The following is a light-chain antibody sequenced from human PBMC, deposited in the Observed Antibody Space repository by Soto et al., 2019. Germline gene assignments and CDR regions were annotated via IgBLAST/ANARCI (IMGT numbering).Light chain of an antibody. J-gene: IGLJ1*01. CDR3: QSYDSSLSVYV. Sequence: SSCTGSSSNIGAGYDVHWYQQLPGTAPKLLIYVNSNRPSGVPERFSGSKSGTSASLAITGLQAEDEADYYCQSYDSSLSVYVFGTGTKVTVL. CDR1: SSNIGAGYD. V-gene: IGLV1-40*01. CDR2: VNS.